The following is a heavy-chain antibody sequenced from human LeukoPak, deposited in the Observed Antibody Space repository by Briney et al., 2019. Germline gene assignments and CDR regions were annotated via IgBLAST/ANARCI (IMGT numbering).Heavy chain of an antibody. CDR1: GGSISSYY. V-gene: IGHV4-59*01. J-gene: IGHJ4*02. D-gene: IGHD5-12*01. CDR2: IYYSGST. CDR3: ARRYIVATDPFDY. Sequence: PSETLSLTCTVSGGSISSYYWSWIRQPPGKGLEWIGYIYYSGSTNYNPSLKSRVTISVDTSKNQFSLKLSSVTAADTAVYYCARRYIVATDPFDYWGQGTLVTVSS.